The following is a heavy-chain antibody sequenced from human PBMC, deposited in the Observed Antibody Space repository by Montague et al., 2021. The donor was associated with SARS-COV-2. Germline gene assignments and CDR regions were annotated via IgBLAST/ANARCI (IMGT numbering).Heavy chain of an antibody. J-gene: IGHJ6*02. V-gene: IGHV4-39*07. CDR2: IYYSGST. Sequence: SETLSLTCTVSGGSISSSSYYWGWIRQPPGKGLEWIGSIYYSGSTYYXPSLESRVTISVDTSKNQFSLKLRSVTAADTAVYYCARVGRQQLVRLSGMDVWGQGTTVTVSS. CDR3: ARVGRQQLVRLSGMDV. D-gene: IGHD6-13*01. CDR1: GGSISSSSYY.